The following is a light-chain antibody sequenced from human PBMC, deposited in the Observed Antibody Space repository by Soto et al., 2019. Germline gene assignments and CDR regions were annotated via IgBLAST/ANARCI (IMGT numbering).Light chain of an antibody. CDR2: DTS. J-gene: IGKJ5*01. Sequence: EIVLTQSPATLSLSRWEIATLSCRASQSVSNFLAWYQQKPGQAPRLLIYDTSNRATGIPARFSGSGSGTDFTLTINNLDPEDFAVYYCQQRSNWPITFGQGTRLEIK. CDR1: QSVSNF. V-gene: IGKV3-11*01. CDR3: QQRSNWPIT.